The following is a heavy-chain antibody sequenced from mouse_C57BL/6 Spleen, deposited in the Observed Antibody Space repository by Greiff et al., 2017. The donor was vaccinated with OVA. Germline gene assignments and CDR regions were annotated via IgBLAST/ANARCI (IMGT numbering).Heavy chain of an antibody. J-gene: IGHJ2*01. V-gene: IGHV1-64*01. Sequence: QVQLQQPGAELVKPGASVKLSCKASGYTFTSYWMHWVKQRPGQGLEWIGMIHPNSGSTNYNEKFKIKATLTVDKSSSTADMQLSSLTSEDSAVYYCARYDGYYNYWGQGTTLTVSS. CDR2: IHPNSGST. CDR1: GYTFTSYW. CDR3: ARYDGYYNY. D-gene: IGHD2-3*01.